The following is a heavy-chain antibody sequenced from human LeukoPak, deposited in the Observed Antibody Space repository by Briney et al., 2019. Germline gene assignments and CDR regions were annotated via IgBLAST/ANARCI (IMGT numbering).Heavy chain of an antibody. Sequence: SVKVSCKASGGTFSSYAISWVRQAPGQVLEWMGGIIPIFGTANYAQKFQGRVTITADKSTSTAYMELSSLRSGDTAVYYCARGVRFLERLFHYYYMDVWGKGTTVTVSS. J-gene: IGHJ6*03. V-gene: IGHV1-69*06. CDR2: IIPIFGTA. CDR3: ARGVRFLERLFHYYYMDV. CDR1: GGTFSSYA. D-gene: IGHD3-3*01.